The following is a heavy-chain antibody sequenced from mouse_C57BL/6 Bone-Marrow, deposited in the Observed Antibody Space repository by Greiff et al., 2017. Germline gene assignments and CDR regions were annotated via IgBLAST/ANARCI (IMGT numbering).Heavy chain of an antibody. J-gene: IGHJ4*01. V-gene: IGHV1-9*01. CDR2: ILPGSGST. CDR3: SRQIYYDYDVLLAMDY. D-gene: IGHD2-4*01. CDR1: GYTFTGYW. Sequence: VQLQQSGAELMKPGASVKLSCKATGYTFTGYWIEWVKQRPGHGLEWIGEILPGSGSTNYNEKFKGKATFTADTSSNTVYMQLSSLTTEDSAIYYCSRQIYYDYDVLLAMDYWGQGTSVTVSS.